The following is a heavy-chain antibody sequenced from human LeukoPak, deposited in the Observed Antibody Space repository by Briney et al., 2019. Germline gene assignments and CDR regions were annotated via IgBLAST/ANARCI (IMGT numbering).Heavy chain of an antibody. CDR2: IYHSGST. Sequence: PSETLSLTCTVSGYSISSGYYWGWIRQPPGKGLEWIGSIYHSGSTYYNPSLKSRVTISVDTSKNQFSLKLNSVTAADMAVYYCATRKLGNDYWGQGTLVTVSS. D-gene: IGHD7-27*01. CDR3: ATRKLGNDY. J-gene: IGHJ4*02. V-gene: IGHV4-38-2*02. CDR1: GYSISSGYY.